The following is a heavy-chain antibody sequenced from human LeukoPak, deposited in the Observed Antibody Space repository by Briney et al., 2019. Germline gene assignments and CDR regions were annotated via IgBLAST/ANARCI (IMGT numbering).Heavy chain of an antibody. J-gene: IGHJ4*02. Sequence: SVKVSCKASGGTFSSYAISWVRQAPGQGLEWMGGIIPIFGTANYAQKFQGRVTITTDESTSTAYMELSSLRSEDTAVYYCASAYYGGNDFGYWGQGTLVTVSS. CDR1: GGTFSSYA. CDR3: ASAYYGGNDFGY. CDR2: IIPIFGTA. D-gene: IGHD4-23*01. V-gene: IGHV1-69*05.